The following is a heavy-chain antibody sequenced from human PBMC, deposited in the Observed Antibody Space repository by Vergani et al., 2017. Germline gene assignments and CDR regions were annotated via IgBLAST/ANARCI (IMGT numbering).Heavy chain of an antibody. Sequence: QVQLVQSGAEVKKPGSSVKVSCKTSGGTFKSNTFSWVRQAPGQGLEWMGGIIPIFRTADYAQDFQVRLSITADESTSTVYMELSSLRSDDTAIYYCARDRQEGDFYYYMDGWGKGTTVTVSS. V-gene: IGHV1-69*01. J-gene: IGHJ6*03. CDR2: IIPIFRTA. CDR3: ARDRQEGDFYYYMDG. D-gene: IGHD3-16*01. CDR1: GGTFKSNT.